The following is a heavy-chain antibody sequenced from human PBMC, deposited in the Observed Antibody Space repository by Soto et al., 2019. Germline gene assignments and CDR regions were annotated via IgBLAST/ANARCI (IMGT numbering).Heavy chain of an antibody. D-gene: IGHD1-26*01. Sequence: SETLSLTCTVSGGSIDSYYWSWIRQPAGKGLEWIGRIYTSGSTNYNPSLKSRVTMSVDTSKNRFALKLSSVTAADTDVYYCARGIYSKVGATIWFDPWGQGTLVTVS. J-gene: IGHJ5*02. CDR3: ARGIYSKVGATIWFDP. CDR2: IYTSGST. V-gene: IGHV4-4*07. CDR1: GGSIDSYY.